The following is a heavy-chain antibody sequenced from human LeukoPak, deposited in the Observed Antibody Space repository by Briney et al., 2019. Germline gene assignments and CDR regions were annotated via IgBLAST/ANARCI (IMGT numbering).Heavy chain of an antibody. CDR3: ARAHVIDILTGYFDY. CDR1: GGSISSYY. Sequence: PSKTLSLTCTVSGGSISSYYWSWIRQPPGKGLEWIGYIYYSGSTNYNPSLKSRVTISVDTSKNQFSLKLSSVTAADTAVYYCARAHVIDILTGYFDYWGQGTLVTVSS. CDR2: IYYSGST. D-gene: IGHD3-9*01. J-gene: IGHJ4*02. V-gene: IGHV4-59*01.